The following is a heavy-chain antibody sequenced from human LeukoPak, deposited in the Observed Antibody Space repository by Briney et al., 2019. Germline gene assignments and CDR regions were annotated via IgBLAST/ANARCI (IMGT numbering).Heavy chain of an antibody. CDR2: IRGSGTVT. CDR1: GFTFTSYA. CDR3: AKSLDYDGGVLWALPQY. Sequence: GGSLRLSCAASGFTFTSYATSWARQPPGKGLEWVSVIRGSGTVTYFADSVKGRFTVSRDNSKNTLYLQMSSLRAEDTAIYYCAKSLDYDGGVLWALPQYWGQGTLVTVSS. J-gene: IGHJ4*02. V-gene: IGHV3-23*01. D-gene: IGHD3-22*01.